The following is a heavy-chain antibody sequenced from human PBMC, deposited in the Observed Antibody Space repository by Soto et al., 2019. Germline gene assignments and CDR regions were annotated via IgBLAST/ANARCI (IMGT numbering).Heavy chain of an antibody. CDR2: IYPGDSDA. CDR1: GYSFTDYW. V-gene: IGHV5-51*01. J-gene: IGHJ5*02. CDR3: ARRPLEYNWLAP. D-gene: IGHD3-3*01. Sequence: GESLKISCKSSGYSFTDYWIGWVRQMPGKGLEWMGIIYPGDSDARYSPSFQGQVTISVDTSINTAFLRWNSLTASDTAMYYCARRPLEYNWLAPWGQGTLVTVSS.